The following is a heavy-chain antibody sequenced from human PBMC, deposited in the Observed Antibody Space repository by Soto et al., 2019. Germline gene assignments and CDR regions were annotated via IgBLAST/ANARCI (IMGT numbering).Heavy chain of an antibody. D-gene: IGHD1-26*01. J-gene: IGHJ4*02. V-gene: IGHV4-39*01. CDR1: GGSISSSSYY. CDR2: IYYSGST. CDR3: ARHRLGATHESSGRDDY. Sequence: QLQLQESGPGLVKPSETLSLTCTVSGGSISSSSYYWGWIRQPPGKGLEWIGSIYYSGSTYYNPSLPSRVTISVDTSKNQFSLKLSSVTASDTAVYYCARHRLGATHESSGRDDYWGQGTLVTVSS.